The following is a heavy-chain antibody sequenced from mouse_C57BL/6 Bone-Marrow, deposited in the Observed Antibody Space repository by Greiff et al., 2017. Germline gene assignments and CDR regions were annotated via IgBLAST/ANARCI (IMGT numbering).Heavy chain of an antibody. CDR1: GYTFTSYW. CDR3: AIDYGNLYYYAMDY. Sequence: QVQLQQPGAELVRPGSSVKLSCKASGYTFTSYWMHWVKQRPIQGLEWIGNIDPSDSETHYNQKFKDKATLTVDKSSSTAYMQLSSLTSEDSAVYYCAIDYGNLYYYAMDYWGQGTSVTVSS. D-gene: IGHD2-1*01. CDR2: IDPSDSET. V-gene: IGHV1-52*01. J-gene: IGHJ4*01.